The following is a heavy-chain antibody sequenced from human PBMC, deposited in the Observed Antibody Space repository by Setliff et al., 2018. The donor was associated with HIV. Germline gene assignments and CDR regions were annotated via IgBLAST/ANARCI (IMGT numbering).Heavy chain of an antibody. Sequence: GSGPTLVNPTQTLTLTCTFSGFSLSLSGMCLSWIRQPPGKALGWLARIDWDDDKYYSTSLKTRLTISKDTSKNQVVLTMTNMDPVDTATYYCAHTPVPYYHDTSGYYPEAFDIWGQGTMVTVSS. CDR1: GFSLSLSGMC. V-gene: IGHV2-70*12. D-gene: IGHD3-22*01. CDR2: IDWDDDK. CDR3: AHTPVPYYHDTSGYYPEAFDI. J-gene: IGHJ3*02.